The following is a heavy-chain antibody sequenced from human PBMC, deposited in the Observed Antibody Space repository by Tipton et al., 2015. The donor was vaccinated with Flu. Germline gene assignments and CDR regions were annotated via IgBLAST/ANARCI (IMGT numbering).Heavy chain of an antibody. CDR2: IYHSGTT. D-gene: IGHD4-23*01. Sequence: TLSLTCSVSGASISSGGNSWSWIRQPPGKGLEWIGYIYHSGTTYYNPSLKSRVTISGDRSRNQFSLKLTSVTAADTAVYYCARHGGYYFDYWGQGTLVTVSS. CDR1: GASISSGGNS. V-gene: IGHV4-30-2*01. J-gene: IGHJ4*02. CDR3: ARHGGYYFDY.